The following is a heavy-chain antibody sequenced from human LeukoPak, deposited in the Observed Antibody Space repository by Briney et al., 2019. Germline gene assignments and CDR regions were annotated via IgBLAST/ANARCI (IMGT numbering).Heavy chain of an antibody. J-gene: IGHJ4*02. Sequence: SVKVSCKASGCTFSSYAISWVRQAPGQGLEWMGGIIPIFGTANYAQKFQGRVTITADESTSTAYMELSSLRSEDTAVYYCARDPGPRGQGNYWGQGTLVTVSS. V-gene: IGHV1-69*13. CDR3: ARDPGPRGQGNY. CDR1: GCTFSSYA. D-gene: IGHD7-27*01. CDR2: IIPIFGTA.